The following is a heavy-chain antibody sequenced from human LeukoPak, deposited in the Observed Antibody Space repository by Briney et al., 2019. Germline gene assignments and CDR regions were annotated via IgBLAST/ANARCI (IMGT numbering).Heavy chain of an antibody. D-gene: IGHD2-2*01. CDR1: RFTFSSYA. J-gene: IGHJ4*02. CDR2: ISYDGSNK. V-gene: IGHV3-30*04. CDR3: ARDPRVPAAPEYYFDY. Sequence: GRSLRLSCAASRFTFSSYAMHCVRQAPGKGLEWVAVISYDGSNKYYADSVKGRFTISRDNSKNTLYLQMNSLRAEDTAVYYCARDPRVPAAPEYYFDYWGQGTLVTVSS.